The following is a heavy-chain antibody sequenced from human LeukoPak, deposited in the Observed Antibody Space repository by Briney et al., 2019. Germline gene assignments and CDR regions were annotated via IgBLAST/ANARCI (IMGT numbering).Heavy chain of an antibody. CDR1: GFTFSSCG. D-gene: IGHD6-19*01. Sequence: GGSLRLSCAASGFTFSSCGMHWVRQAPGKGLEWVAFIRYDGSNKYYADSVKGRFTISRDNSKNTLYLQMNSLRAEDTAVYYCATRGIAVPDYWGQGTLVTVSS. J-gene: IGHJ4*02. CDR3: ATRGIAVPDY. V-gene: IGHV3-30*02. CDR2: IRYDGSNK.